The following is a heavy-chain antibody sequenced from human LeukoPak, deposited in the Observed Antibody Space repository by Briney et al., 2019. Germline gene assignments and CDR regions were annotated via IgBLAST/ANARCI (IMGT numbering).Heavy chain of an antibody. V-gene: IGHV3-48*02. D-gene: IGHD2-2*02. CDR3: ARDTEHLYFVFDY. J-gene: IGHJ4*02. CDR1: GFTFSRYS. Sequence: PGVSLRLSCAASGFTFSRYSMNWVRQAPGKGLEWVSYISRSGITIYYADSVKGRFTISRDNAKNSLYLQMNSLRDEDTAVYYCARDTEHLYFVFDYWGQGTLVTVSS. CDR2: ISRSGITI.